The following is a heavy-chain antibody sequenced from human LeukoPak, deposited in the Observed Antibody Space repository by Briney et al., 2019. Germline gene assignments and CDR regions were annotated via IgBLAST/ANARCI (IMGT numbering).Heavy chain of an antibody. D-gene: IGHD6-13*01. Sequence: PGGSLRLSCAASGFTVSGNYMSWVRQAPGKGLEWVSVIYSGGTTYYADSVKGRFTIARDNSKNTVYLQMSSLRAEDTAVYYCARVDSSSWYPYLDYWGQGTLVTVSP. CDR1: GFTVSGNY. CDR2: IYSGGTT. J-gene: IGHJ4*02. V-gene: IGHV3-53*01. CDR3: ARVDSSSWYPYLDY.